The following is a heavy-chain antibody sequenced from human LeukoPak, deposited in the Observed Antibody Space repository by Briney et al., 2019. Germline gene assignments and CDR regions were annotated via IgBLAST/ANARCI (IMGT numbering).Heavy chain of an antibody. J-gene: IGHJ5*02. V-gene: IGHV4-39*01. CDR3: ARSIVVVPAATRGWFDP. CDR2: IYYSGST. D-gene: IGHD2-2*01. Sequence: SETLSLTCNVSGDSISSRSYYWGWIRQPPGKGLEWIGSIYYSGSTYYNPSLKSRVTMSVDTSKNQFSLKLNSVTAADTAVYYCARSIVVVPAATRGWFDPWGQGTLVTVSS. CDR1: GDSISSRSYY.